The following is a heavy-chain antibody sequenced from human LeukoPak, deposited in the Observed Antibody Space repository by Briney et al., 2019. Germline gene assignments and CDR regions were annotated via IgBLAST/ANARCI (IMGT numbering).Heavy chain of an antibody. CDR2: IYSSGTT. Sequence: SETLSLTCTVSGGSISSYYWSWIRQPAGKGLEWIGRIYSSGTTNYNPSLKSRVTMSVDTSKNQFSLKLNSVTAADTAVYYCATDASGWYYFDYWGQGTLVTVSS. J-gene: IGHJ4*02. CDR1: GGSISSYY. V-gene: IGHV4-4*07. CDR3: ATDASGWYYFDY. D-gene: IGHD6-19*01.